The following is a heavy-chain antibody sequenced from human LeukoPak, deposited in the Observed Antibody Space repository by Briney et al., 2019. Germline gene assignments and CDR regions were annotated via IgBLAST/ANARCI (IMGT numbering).Heavy chain of an antibody. V-gene: IGHV3-33*01. CDR2: IWYDGSNK. CDR1: GFTFSSYG. Sequence: GGSLRLTCAASGFTFSSYGMHWVRQAPGKGLEWVAVIWYDGSNKYYADSVKGRFTISRDNSKNTLYLQMNSLRAEDTAVYYCARDAADYGDFGPFDYWGQGTLVTVSS. J-gene: IGHJ4*02. D-gene: IGHD4-17*01. CDR3: ARDAADYGDFGPFDY.